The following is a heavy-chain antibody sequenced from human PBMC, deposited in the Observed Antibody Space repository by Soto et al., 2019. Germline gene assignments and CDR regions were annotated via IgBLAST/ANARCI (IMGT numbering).Heavy chain of an antibody. Sequence: SETLSLTCTVSGGSISSGGYYWSWIRQHPGKGLEWIGYIYYSGSTYYNPSLKSRVTISVDTSKNQFSLKLSSVTAADTAVYYCATGDYDSSGYYFPTHSGQATLVTVSS. CDR2: IYYSGST. CDR3: ATGDYDSSGYYFPTH. CDR1: GGSISSGGYY. V-gene: IGHV4-31*03. J-gene: IGHJ1*01. D-gene: IGHD3-22*01.